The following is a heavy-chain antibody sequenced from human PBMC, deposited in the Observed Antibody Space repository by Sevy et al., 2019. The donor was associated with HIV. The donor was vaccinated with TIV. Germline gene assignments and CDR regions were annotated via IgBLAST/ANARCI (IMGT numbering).Heavy chain of an antibody. CDR2: IYWNDDK. J-gene: IGHJ4*02. D-gene: IGHD3-16*02. Sequence: SGPTLVKPTQTLTLTCTFSGFSLSTSGLNVGWIRQSPGKPLEWLALIYWNDDKRYSPSLKSRLTITKDTSKNQVVLTMTNMDPVDTATYYCAHKVSIYDYVWGSYRHSAFDYWGQGTLVTVSS. CDR1: GFSLSTSGLN. CDR3: AHKVSIYDYVWGSYRHSAFDY. V-gene: IGHV2-5*01.